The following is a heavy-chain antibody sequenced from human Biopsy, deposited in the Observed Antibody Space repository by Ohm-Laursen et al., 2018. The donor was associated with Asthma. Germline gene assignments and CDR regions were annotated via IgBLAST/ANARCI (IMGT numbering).Heavy chain of an antibody. D-gene: IGHD2-2*01. CDR3: ARKAGSCISRTCYSLDF. CDR2: INSVFGTT. Sequence: SVKVSCKSLGGTFNTYVIGWVRQAPGQGLEWMGGINSVFGTTTYPQKFQDRGTITADDSTSTVYMELSSLRSEDTAVYYCARKAGSCISRTCYSLDFWGQGTLVTVSS. J-gene: IGHJ4*02. V-gene: IGHV1-69*13. CDR1: GGTFNTYV.